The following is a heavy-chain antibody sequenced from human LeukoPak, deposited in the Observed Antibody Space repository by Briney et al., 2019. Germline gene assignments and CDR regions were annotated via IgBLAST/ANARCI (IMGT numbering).Heavy chain of an antibody. CDR1: GGSISSYY. CDR2: IYYSGST. Sequence: SETLSLTCTVSGGSISSYYWSWIRQPPGEGLEWIGYIYYSGSTNYNPSLKSRVTISVDTSKNQFSLKLSSVTAADTAVYYCARAAIVGATEDWGQGTLVTVSS. D-gene: IGHD1-26*01. CDR3: ARAAIVGATED. V-gene: IGHV4-59*08. J-gene: IGHJ4*02.